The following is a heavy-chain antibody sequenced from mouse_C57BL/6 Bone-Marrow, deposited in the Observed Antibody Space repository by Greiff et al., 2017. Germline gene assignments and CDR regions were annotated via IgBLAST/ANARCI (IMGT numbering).Heavy chain of an antibody. CDR2: ISNGGGST. Sequence: EVQLVESGGGLVQPGGSLKLSCAASGFTFSDYYMYWVRQTPEKRLEWVAYISNGGGSTYYPDTVKGRFTISRDNAKNTLYLQMSRLKSEDTAMYYCARGIYYDYDEGFAYWGQGTLVTVSA. V-gene: IGHV5-12*01. D-gene: IGHD2-4*01. CDR1: GFTFSDYY. J-gene: IGHJ3*01. CDR3: ARGIYYDYDEGFAY.